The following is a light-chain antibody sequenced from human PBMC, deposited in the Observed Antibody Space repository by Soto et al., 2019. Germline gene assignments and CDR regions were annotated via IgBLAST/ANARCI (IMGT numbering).Light chain of an antibody. CDR2: GAS. V-gene: IGKV3-20*01. CDR1: QSVSSN. CDR3: QQYGSSPET. Sequence: EIVLTQSPGTLSLFPGERGTLSCRASQSVSSNLAWYQQKPVQAPMLLIYGASSRATGIPDRFSGSGSGTDFTLTISRLEPEDFAVYYCQQYGSSPETFGQGTKVDIK. J-gene: IGKJ1*01.